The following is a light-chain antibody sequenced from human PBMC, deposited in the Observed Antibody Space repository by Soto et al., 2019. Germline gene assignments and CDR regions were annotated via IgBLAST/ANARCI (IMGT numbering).Light chain of an antibody. V-gene: IGKV3-15*01. Sequence: EIVMTQSPATLSLSPGERATLSCRASQSVSSNLAWYQQIPGHAPRLLIYGASTRATGIPARFSGSGSGTEFTLTISSLQSEDFAVYYCQQYNTWRTFGQGTKLEIK. CDR2: GAS. CDR3: QQYNTWRT. CDR1: QSVSSN. J-gene: IGKJ2*02.